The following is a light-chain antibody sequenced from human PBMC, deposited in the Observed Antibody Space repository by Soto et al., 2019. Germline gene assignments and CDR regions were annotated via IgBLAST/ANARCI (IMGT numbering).Light chain of an antibody. Sequence: DIQMTQSPSSLSASVGDRVTITCQASQDISNSLNWYQQKPGKAPKLLIYDASNLETGVPSRFSGGGSGTDFTFRLGSLQPEDIAPYYCQHYDNILALTFGGGTKVEI. V-gene: IGKV1-33*01. J-gene: IGKJ4*01. CDR1: QDISNS. CDR2: DAS. CDR3: QHYDNILALT.